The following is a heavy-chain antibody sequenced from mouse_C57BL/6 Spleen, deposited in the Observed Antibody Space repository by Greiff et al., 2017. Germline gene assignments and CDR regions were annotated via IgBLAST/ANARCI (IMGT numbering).Heavy chain of an antibody. J-gene: IGHJ3*01. Sequence: EVQVVESGGDLVKPGGSLKLSCAASGFTFSSYGMSWVRQTPDKRLEWVATISSGGSYTYYPDSVKGRFTISRDNAKNTLYLQMSSLKSEDTAMYYCARQGTAQATSWFAYWGQGTLVTVSA. V-gene: IGHV5-6*01. D-gene: IGHD3-2*02. CDR1: GFTFSSYG. CDR2: ISSGGSYT. CDR3: ARQGTAQATSWFAY.